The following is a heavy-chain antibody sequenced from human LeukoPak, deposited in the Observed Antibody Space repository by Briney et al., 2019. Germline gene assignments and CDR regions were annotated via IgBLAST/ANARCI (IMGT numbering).Heavy chain of an antibody. CDR1: GGSISSGGYY. Sequence: PSETLSLTCAVSGGSISSGGYYWSWIRQHPGKGLEWIGYIYYSGSTYYNPSLKSRVTISVDTSKNQFSLKLSSVTAADTAVYYCAREGYYDLLVGYLFDYWGQGTLVTVSS. J-gene: IGHJ4*02. D-gene: IGHD3-9*01. V-gene: IGHV4-31*11. CDR2: IYYSGST. CDR3: AREGYYDLLVGYLFDY.